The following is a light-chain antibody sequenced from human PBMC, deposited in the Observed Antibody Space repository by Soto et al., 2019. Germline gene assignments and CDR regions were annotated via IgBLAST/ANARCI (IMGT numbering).Light chain of an antibody. CDR3: QQYSDGLT. CDR1: PGVNNY. CDR2: GAS. Sequence: AVRLTQSPSSLSASIGDRVTITCRARPGVNNYLAWYRQSPGKAPQLLIYGASTLQSGVPSRFSGSASGTDFTLTINYLRSEDFATYYCQQYSDGLTFGGGTKVEIK. J-gene: IGKJ4*01. V-gene: IGKV1-8*01.